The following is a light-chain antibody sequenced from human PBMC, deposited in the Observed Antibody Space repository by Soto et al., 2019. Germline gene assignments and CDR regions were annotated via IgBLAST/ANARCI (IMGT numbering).Light chain of an antibody. CDR3: QQAKSFPWT. Sequence: IHMTQSPSSLSASVGDSVTISGRASQSISRYLNWYQQKPGKAPKLLIFSASGLQSGVPSSFSGSGSGTEFTLTISSLQPEDFATYYCQQAKSFPWTFGQGTKVDI. CDR1: QSISRY. V-gene: IGKV1-39*01. CDR2: SAS. J-gene: IGKJ1*01.